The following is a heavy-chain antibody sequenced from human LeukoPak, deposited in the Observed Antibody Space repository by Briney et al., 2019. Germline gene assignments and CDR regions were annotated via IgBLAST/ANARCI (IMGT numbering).Heavy chain of an antibody. D-gene: IGHD3-22*01. J-gene: IGHJ4*02. Sequence: GGSLRLSCAASGFTFSSYVMHWVRQAPGKGLEWVAVISYDGSNKHYADSVKGRFTISRDNSKNTLYLQMNSLRAEDTAVYYCAKATYYYDSSGYYPADYWGQGTLVTVSS. CDR3: AKATYYYDSSGYYPADY. CDR1: GFTFSSYV. CDR2: ISYDGSNK. V-gene: IGHV3-30*18.